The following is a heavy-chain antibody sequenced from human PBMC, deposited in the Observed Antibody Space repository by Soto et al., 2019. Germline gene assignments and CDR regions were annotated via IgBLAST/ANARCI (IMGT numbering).Heavy chain of an antibody. Sequence: GGSLRLSCAASGFTFSSYGMHWVRQAPGKGLEWVAVISYDGSNKYYADSVKGRFTISRDNSKNTLYLQMNSLRAEDTAVYYCAKDSYYDILTGYPQAYYYYMDVWGKGTTVTVSS. CDR2: ISYDGSNK. CDR3: AKDSYYDILTGYPQAYYYYMDV. J-gene: IGHJ6*03. D-gene: IGHD3-9*01. V-gene: IGHV3-30*18. CDR1: GFTFSSYG.